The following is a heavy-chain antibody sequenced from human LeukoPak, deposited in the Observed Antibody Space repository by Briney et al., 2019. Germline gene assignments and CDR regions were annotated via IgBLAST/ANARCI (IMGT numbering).Heavy chain of an antibody. J-gene: IGHJ4*02. CDR2: ISSSSSYI. CDR1: GFTFSSYS. Sequence: KPGGSLRLSCAASGFTFSSYSMNWVRQAPGKGLEWVSSISSSSSYIYYADSVKGRFTISRDNAKNSLYLQMNGLRAEDTAVYYCARVGIEYSSSSPLDYWGQGTLVTVSS. V-gene: IGHV3-21*01. D-gene: IGHD6-6*01. CDR3: ARVGIEYSSSSPLDY.